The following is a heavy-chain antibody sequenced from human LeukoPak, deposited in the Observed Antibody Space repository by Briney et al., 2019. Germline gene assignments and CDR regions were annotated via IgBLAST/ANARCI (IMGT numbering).Heavy chain of an antibody. J-gene: IGHJ4*02. CDR3: ARGTGYSVFDY. D-gene: IGHD5-24*01. V-gene: IGHV3-74*01. CDR2: INSDGSST. CDR1: GFTFNSYW. Sequence: GGSLTLPCAASGFTFNSYWMNWLRQAPGNALVWVSRINSDGSSTSYADSVKGRFTISRDHAKNTLYLQMNSLRGEDTAVYYCARGTGYSVFDYWGQGTLVTVSS.